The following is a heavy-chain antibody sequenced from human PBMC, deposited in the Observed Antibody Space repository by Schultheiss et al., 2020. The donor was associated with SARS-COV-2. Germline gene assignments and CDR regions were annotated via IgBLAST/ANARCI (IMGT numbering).Heavy chain of an antibody. J-gene: IGHJ5*02. CDR2: VNSDGGIT. CDR1: GFTFSNYW. D-gene: IGHD2-21*02. V-gene: IGHV3-74*01. CDR3: ARTLGGDCYFGFDP. Sequence: GGSLRLSCAASGFTFSNYWMHWVRQVPGKGLVWVSRVNSDGGITTYADSVKGRFTTSRDNAKNTLYLRMNSLRAEDTAVYYCARTLGGDCYFGFDPWGQGTLVTVSS.